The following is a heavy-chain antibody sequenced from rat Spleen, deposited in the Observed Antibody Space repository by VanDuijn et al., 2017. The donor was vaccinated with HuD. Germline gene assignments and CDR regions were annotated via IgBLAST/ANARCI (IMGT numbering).Heavy chain of an antibody. J-gene: IGHJ2*01. Sequence: EVQLVESDGGLVQPGRSLKLSCAASGFTFSDYYMAWVRQAPTKGLEWVATISSDGGRNFYRDSVKGRFTISRDNAKTTLYLQMNKLGSEDTAIYYCGRAATEGLDYWGQGVMVTVSS. CDR3: GRAATEGLDY. CDR1: GFTFSDYY. D-gene: IGHD1-11*01. V-gene: IGHV5-29*01. CDR2: ISSDGGRN.